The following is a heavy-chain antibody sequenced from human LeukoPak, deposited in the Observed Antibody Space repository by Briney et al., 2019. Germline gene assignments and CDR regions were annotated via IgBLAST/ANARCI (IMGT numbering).Heavy chain of an antibody. V-gene: IGHV1-69*13. J-gene: IGHJ3*02. CDR2: IIPMFGTA. CDR3: ARAGATIQGAFDI. Sequence: ASVKVSCKASAGTFRSYCISWVRQAPGQGLEWMGGIIPMFGTANYGQKFQGRVTITADESTSTAYMELSSLRSEDTAVYHRARAGATIQGAFDIWGQGTMVTVSS. CDR1: AGTFRSYC. D-gene: IGHD1-26*01.